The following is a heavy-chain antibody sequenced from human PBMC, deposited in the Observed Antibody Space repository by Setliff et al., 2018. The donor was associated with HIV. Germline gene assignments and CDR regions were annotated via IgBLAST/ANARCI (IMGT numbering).Heavy chain of an antibody. CDR3: AGSYGSGSYNNWFDP. V-gene: IGHV4-59*01. Sequence: PSETLSLTCTVSGGSISSYYWSWIRQPPGKGLEWIGYIYYSGSTNYNPSLKSRVTILVDTSKNQFSLKLSSVTAADTAVYYCAGSYGSGSYNNWFDPWGQGTLVTVSS. D-gene: IGHD3-10*01. J-gene: IGHJ5*02. CDR1: GGSISSYY. CDR2: IYYSGST.